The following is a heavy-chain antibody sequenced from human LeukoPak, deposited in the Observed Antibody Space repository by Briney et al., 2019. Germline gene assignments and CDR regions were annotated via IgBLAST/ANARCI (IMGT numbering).Heavy chain of an antibody. V-gene: IGHV3-7*05. CDR3: ARFNWNDSY. Sequence: GGSLRLSCAASGFTFNTYWMGWVRQAPGKGLEWMANINLDGSERYYVDSVTGRFTISRDSAKNSLYLQMNSLRAEDTAVYYCARFNWNDSYWGQGTLVTVSS. CDR2: INLDGSER. D-gene: IGHD1-20*01. CDR1: GFTFNTYW. J-gene: IGHJ4*02.